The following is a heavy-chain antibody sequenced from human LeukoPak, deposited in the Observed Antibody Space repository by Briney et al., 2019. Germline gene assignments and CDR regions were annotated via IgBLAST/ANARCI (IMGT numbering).Heavy chain of an antibody. Sequence: PGGSLRLSCAASGFTFSSYEMNWVRQAPGKGLEWVSYISSSGSTIYYADSVKGRFTISRDNAKNSLYLQLNSLRAEDTAGYYCARVFENDFDIWGQGTMVTVSS. CDR1: GFTFSSYE. CDR3: ARVFENDFDI. V-gene: IGHV3-48*03. D-gene: IGHD3-3*01. J-gene: IGHJ3*02. CDR2: ISSSGSTI.